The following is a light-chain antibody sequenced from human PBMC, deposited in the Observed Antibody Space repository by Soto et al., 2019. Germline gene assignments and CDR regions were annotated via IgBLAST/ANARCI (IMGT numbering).Light chain of an antibody. CDR1: QSINIY. Sequence: DIQMTQSPSSLSASVGDSVTITCRASQSINIYLSWYQQKPGKAPKLLINVASTLQGGVPSRFSGSGSGTEFTLDISRLQPEDSATYYCQQSFSTPQTFGGGTRVEIK. CDR2: VAS. V-gene: IGKV1-39*01. CDR3: QQSFSTPQT. J-gene: IGKJ4*01.